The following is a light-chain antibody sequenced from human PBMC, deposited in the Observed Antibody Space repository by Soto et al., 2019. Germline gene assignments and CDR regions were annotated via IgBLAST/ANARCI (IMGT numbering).Light chain of an antibody. Sequence: QMTQTTSTLSASVGDRVTITCRASQSISSWLAWYQQKPGKXPKXXIYAASSLQSGVPSRFSGSGSGTDFTITISSLQPEDFETYYCQQRYSTPWTFGQGTKGDI. V-gene: IGKV1-39*01. CDR1: QSISSW. J-gene: IGKJ1*01. CDR3: QQRYSTPWT. CDR2: AAS.